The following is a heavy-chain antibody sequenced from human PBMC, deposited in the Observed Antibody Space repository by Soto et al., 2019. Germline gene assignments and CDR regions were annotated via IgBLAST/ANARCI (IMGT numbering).Heavy chain of an antibody. J-gene: IGHJ4*02. D-gene: IGHD2-15*01. CDR1: GYTFTTYG. CDR2: MNTYTGNT. CDR3: ARAGSGGGWNY. V-gene: IGHV1-18*01. Sequence: ASVKVSCKASGYTFTTYGISWLRQAPGQGLEWMGWMNTYTGNTDYAQSLRGRVTMTRDTSTDTAYMELRSLRSDDTAVYYGARAGSGGGWNYWGKGTPVNVSS.